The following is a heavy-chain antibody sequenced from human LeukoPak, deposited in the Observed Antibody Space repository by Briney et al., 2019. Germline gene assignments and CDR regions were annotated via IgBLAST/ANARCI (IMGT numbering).Heavy chain of an antibody. CDR3: ARDNGYSSGWSGHFDY. Sequence: PGGSLRLSCAASGFTFNSYWMSWVRQAPGKGLEWVSAISGSGGSTYYADSVKGRFTISRDNSKNTLYLQMNSLRAEDTAVYYCARDNGYSSGWSGHFDYWGQGTLVTVSS. V-gene: IGHV3-23*01. CDR2: ISGSGGST. J-gene: IGHJ4*02. CDR1: GFTFNSYW. D-gene: IGHD6-19*01.